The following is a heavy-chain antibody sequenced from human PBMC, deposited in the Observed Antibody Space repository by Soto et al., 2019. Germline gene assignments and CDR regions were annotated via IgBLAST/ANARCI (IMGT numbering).Heavy chain of an antibody. D-gene: IGHD1-1*01. V-gene: IGHV1-18*01. J-gene: IGHJ3*02. Sequence: QVQLVQSGAEVKKPGASVKDSCKASGYTFTSYGISWVRQAPGQGLEWMGWISAYNGNTNYAQKLQARVTMTTDTSTSTAYMELRSLRSDDTAVYYCARDLVQLERPNAFDIWGQGTMVTVSS. CDR2: ISAYNGNT. CDR1: GYTFTSYG. CDR3: ARDLVQLERPNAFDI.